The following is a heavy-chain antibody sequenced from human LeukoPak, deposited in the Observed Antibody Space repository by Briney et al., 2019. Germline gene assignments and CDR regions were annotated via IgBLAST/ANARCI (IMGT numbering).Heavy chain of an antibody. D-gene: IGHD5-12*01. CDR3: ARQSGYDFSYFDY. V-gene: IGHV4-34*01. CDR2: INHSGST. J-gene: IGHJ4*02. CDR1: GGSFSGYY. Sequence: SETLSLTCAVYGGSFSGYYWSWIRQPPGKGLEWIGEINHSGSTNYNPSLKSRVTISVDTSKNQFSLKLSSVTAADTAVYYCARQSGYDFSYFDYWGQGTLVTVSS.